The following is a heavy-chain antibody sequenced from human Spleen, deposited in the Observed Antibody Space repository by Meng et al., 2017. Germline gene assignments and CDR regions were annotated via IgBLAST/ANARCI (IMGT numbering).Heavy chain of an antibody. J-gene: IGHJ1*01. CDR3: ARMVVTATGRGYFQH. D-gene: IGHD2-21*02. CDR2: IYYSGST. Sequence: SETLSLTCTVSGGSISSSSYYWGWIRQPPGKGLEWIGSIYYSGSTYYNPSLKSRVTISVDTSKNQFSLKLSSVTAADTAVYYCARMVVTATGRGYFQHWGQGTLVTVSS. V-gene: IGHV4-39*07. CDR1: GGSISSSSYY.